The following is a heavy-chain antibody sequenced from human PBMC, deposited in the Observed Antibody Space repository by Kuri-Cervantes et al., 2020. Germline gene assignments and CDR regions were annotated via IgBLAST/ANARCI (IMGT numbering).Heavy chain of an antibody. CDR1: GYTFTSYA. J-gene: IGHJ5*02. V-gene: IGHV1-2*04. Sequence: ASVKVSCKASGYTFTSYAMNWVRQAPGQGLEWMGWINPNSGGTNYAQKFQGWVTMTRDTSISTAYMELSRLRSDDTAVYYCARGCGSGGNCFDPWGQGTLVTVSS. D-gene: IGHD3-10*01. CDR2: INPNSGGT. CDR3: ARGCGSGGNCFDP.